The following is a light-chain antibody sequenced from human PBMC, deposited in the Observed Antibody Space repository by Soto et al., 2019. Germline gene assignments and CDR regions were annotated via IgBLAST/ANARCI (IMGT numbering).Light chain of an antibody. V-gene: IGKV4-1*01. J-gene: IGKJ2*01. Sequence: DIVMTQSPDSLAVSTGERATINCKSSQSVLYSSTNKNYLAWFQQRPGQPPKLLIYWASTRESGVPDRFSGSGSGTDFTLTISSLQAEDVAVYYCQQYYSTVYTFGQGTKVEIK. CDR3: QQYYSTVYT. CDR2: WAS. CDR1: QSVLYSSTNKNY.